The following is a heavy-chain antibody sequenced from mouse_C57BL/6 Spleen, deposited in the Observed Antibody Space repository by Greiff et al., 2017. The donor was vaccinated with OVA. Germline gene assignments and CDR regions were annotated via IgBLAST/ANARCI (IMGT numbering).Heavy chain of an antibody. J-gene: IGHJ1*03. CDR3: ARDYYGSRRYFDV. V-gene: IGHV5-4*01. D-gene: IGHD1-1*01. Sequence: DVMLVESGGGLVKPGGSLKLSCAASGFTFSSYAMSWVRQTPEKRLEWVATISDGGSYTYYPDNVKGRFTISRDNAKNNLYLQMSHLKSEDTAMYYCARDYYGSRRYFDVWGTGTTVTVSS. CDR1: GFTFSSYA. CDR2: ISDGGSYT.